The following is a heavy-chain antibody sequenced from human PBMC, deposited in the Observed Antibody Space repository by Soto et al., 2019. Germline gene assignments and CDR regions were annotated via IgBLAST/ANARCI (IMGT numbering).Heavy chain of an antibody. J-gene: IGHJ5*02. Sequence: SETLSLTCAVYGGSFSGYYWSWIRQPPGKGLEWIGEINHSGSTNYNPSLKSRVTISVDTSKNQFSLKLSSVTAADTAVYYCARGISPYYGSGSYSPWGQGTLIT. CDR2: INHSGST. CDR3: ARGISPYYGSGSYSP. V-gene: IGHV4-34*01. D-gene: IGHD3-10*01. CDR1: GGSFSGYY.